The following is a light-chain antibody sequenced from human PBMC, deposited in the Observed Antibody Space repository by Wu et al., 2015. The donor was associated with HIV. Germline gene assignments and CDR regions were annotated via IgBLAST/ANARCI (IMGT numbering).Light chain of an antibody. J-gene: IGKJ4*01. CDR1: QDISNY. CDR3: QQYDDLPVT. Sequence: DIQMTQSPSSLSASVGDRVTITCQASQDISNYLNWYQQKPGKAPKLLIYDASNLETGVPSRFSGSGSGTHFTFTISSLKPEDIAIYYCQQYDDLPVTFGGGTEGGDQT. V-gene: IGKV1-33*01. CDR2: DAS.